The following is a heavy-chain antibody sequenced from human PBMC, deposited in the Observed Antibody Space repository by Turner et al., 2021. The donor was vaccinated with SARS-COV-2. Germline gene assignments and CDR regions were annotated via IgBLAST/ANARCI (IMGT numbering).Heavy chain of an antibody. D-gene: IGHD3-22*01. CDR2: VYYGGST. V-gene: IGHV4-39*01. CDR1: GGSISSSSYY. CDR3: ARLPYYYDSSGPIDY. Sequence: QLQLQESGPGLGKPSETLSLTCTVSGGSISSSSYYWGWIRQPPGKGLEWIGTVYYGGSTYYNPSLKSRVTISVDTSKNQFSLKLSYVTAADTAVYYCARLPYYYDSSGPIDYWGQGTLVTVSS. J-gene: IGHJ4*02.